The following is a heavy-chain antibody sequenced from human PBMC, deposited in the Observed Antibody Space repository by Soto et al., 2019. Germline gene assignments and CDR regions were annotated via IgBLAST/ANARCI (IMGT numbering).Heavy chain of an antibody. CDR3: ARGTVVTHFDY. D-gene: IGHD2-15*01. CDR1: GYTFTSYA. J-gene: IGHJ4*02. CDR2: INAGNGNT. Sequence: QVQLVQSGAEEKKPGASVKVSCKASGYTFTSYAMHWVRQAPGQRLQWMGWINAGNGNTKYSQKFQGRVTITRDTSASTAYMELRSLRSEGTAVLYWARGTVVTHFDYLCQGTLVTVSS. V-gene: IGHV1-3*05.